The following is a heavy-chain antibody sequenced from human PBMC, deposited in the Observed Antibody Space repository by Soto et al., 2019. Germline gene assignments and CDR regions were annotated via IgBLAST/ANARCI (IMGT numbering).Heavy chain of an antibody. CDR1: GFTFNFFA. V-gene: IGHV3-30-3*01. D-gene: IGHD1-26*01. CDR3: ARDIWWEPGVDGFHI. CDR2: VSKDGSNT. Sequence: QVQLVESGGGVVQPGRSLRLSCAASGFTFNFFAMHWVRQAPGKGLEWVAAVSKDGSNTYYADSVKGRFTISRDNPTNTLYLQMNSLRLEDTAVYYVARDIWWEPGVDGFHIWGQGTMVTVSP. J-gene: IGHJ3*02.